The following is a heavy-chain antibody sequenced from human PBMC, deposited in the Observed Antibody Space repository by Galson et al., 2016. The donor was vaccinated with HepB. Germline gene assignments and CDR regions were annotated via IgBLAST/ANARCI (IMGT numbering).Heavy chain of an antibody. CDR2: IYSGGST. Sequence: LRLSCAVSGFTVSNNYMSWVRQAPGKGLEWVSFIYSGGSTYYADSVKGRFTISRDKSKNTLYLQMNSLRADDTAVYYCARVPGYSWGQGTLVTVSS. D-gene: IGHD6-13*01. J-gene: IGHJ4*02. CDR3: ARVPGYS. CDR1: GFTVSNNY. V-gene: IGHV3-66*01.